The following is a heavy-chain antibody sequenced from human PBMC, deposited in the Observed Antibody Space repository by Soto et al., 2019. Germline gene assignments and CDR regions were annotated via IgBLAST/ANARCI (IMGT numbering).Heavy chain of an antibody. J-gene: IGHJ3*02. CDR3: ARVKDAHDAFDI. Sequence: ASVKVSCKASGYTFTSYDINWVRQATGQGLEWMGWMNPNSGNTGYAQKFQGRVTMTRNTSISTAYMELSSLRSEDTAVYYCARVKDAHDAFDIWGQGTMVTVSS. CDR1: GYTFTSYD. CDR2: MNPNSGNT. V-gene: IGHV1-8*01.